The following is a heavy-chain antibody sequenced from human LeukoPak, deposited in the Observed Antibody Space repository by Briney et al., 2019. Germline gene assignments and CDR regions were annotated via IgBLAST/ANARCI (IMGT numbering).Heavy chain of an antibody. Sequence: GGSLRLSCPVFGFTFSTYVMHWVRQAPGKGLEYVSAISSNGDNTYYADSVKGRFTISRDNSKNTLYLQMSSLRADDTAVYYCVRGTGYWGQGTLVTVSS. CDR2: ISSNGDNT. V-gene: IGHV3-64D*06. CDR3: VRGTGY. J-gene: IGHJ4*02. CDR1: GFTFSTYV.